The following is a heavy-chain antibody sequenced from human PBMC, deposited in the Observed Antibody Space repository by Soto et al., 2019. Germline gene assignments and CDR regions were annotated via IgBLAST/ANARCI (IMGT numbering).Heavy chain of an antibody. Sequence: QLQLQESGSGLVKPSQTLSLTCAVSGGSINTATHSWSWIRQPPGKGLEWIGYIYHSGSTYYNPSVQRRDPISIDKSNNPVSLRLSSVTAADTAVDYCARGGGVTTTGDDYWGQGILVTVTS. CDR1: GGSINTATHS. V-gene: IGHV4-30-2*01. CDR2: IYHSGST. CDR3: ARGGGVTTTGDDY. J-gene: IGHJ4*02. D-gene: IGHD4-4*01.